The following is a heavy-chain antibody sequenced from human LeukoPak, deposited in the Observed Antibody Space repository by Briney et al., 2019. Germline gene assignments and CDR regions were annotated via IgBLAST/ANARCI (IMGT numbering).Heavy chain of an antibody. Sequence: MPSETLSLTCAVYGGSFSGYYWSWIRQPPGKGLEWIGEINHSGSTNYNPSLKSRVTISVDTSKNQFSLKLSSVTAADTAVYYCARDVGEYCSSTNCYASDKWGQGTLVTVSS. CDR1: GGSFSGYY. CDR2: INHSGST. J-gene: IGHJ4*02. D-gene: IGHD2-2*01. V-gene: IGHV4-34*01. CDR3: ARDVGEYCSSTNCYASDK.